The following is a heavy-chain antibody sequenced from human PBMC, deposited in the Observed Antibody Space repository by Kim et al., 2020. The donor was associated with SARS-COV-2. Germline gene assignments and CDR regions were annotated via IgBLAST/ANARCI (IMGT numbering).Heavy chain of an antibody. D-gene: IGHD3-10*01. CDR2: IYYSGST. CDR1: GGSISSGGYY. CDR3: ARGSGRKKAPFDY. J-gene: IGHJ4*02. V-gene: IGHV4-31*03. Sequence: SETLSLTCTVSGGSISSGGYYWSWIRQHPGKGLEWIGYIYYSGSTYYNPSLKSRVTISVDTSKNQFSLKLSSVTAADTAVYYCARGSGRKKAPFDYWGQGTLVTVSS.